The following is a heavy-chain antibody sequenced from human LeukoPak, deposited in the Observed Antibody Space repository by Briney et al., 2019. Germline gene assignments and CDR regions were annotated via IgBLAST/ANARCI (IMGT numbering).Heavy chain of an antibody. CDR3: ARGLEYDFWSGNYSDAFDI. CDR2: IDRSGGT. CDR1: GGSFSNYY. J-gene: IGHJ3*02. Sequence: SETLSLTCAVYGGSFSNYYWGWIRQPPGKGLEWIGEIDRSGGTNYNPSLKSRVTISIDTSKNQFSLKLNSVTAADTAVYYCARGLEYDFWSGNYSDAFDIWDQGTMVTVSS. D-gene: IGHD3-3*01. V-gene: IGHV4-34*01.